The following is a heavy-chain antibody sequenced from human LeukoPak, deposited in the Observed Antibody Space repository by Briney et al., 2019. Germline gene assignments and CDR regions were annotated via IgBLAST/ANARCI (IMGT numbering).Heavy chain of an antibody. CDR3: ARDQGFTPYWYFDL. Sequence: SETLSLTCTVSDGSINNYYWSWIRQPAGKGLEWIGHIYTSGSTDYNPSLKGRVTMPIDTSKNQFSLNLSSMTAADTAMYYCARDQGFTPYWYFDLWGRGTLVTVSS. CDR2: IYTSGST. CDR1: DGSINNYY. V-gene: IGHV4-4*07. J-gene: IGHJ2*01.